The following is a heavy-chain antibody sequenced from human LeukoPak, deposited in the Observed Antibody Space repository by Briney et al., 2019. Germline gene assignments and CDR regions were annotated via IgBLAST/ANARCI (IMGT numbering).Heavy chain of an antibody. Sequence: GRSLRLSCAAAGFTFSSNAMSWVRQAPGKGLEWVAAISGSGSTTDYADSVKGRFTISRDNSKNTLYLQMNNLTAEDTALYYCAKEGGIPSPNWFATWGEGNLVTVSS. D-gene: IGHD3-10*01. CDR3: AKEGGIPSPNWFAT. J-gene: IGHJ5*02. CDR2: ISGSGSTT. CDR1: GFTFSSNA. V-gene: IGHV3-23*01.